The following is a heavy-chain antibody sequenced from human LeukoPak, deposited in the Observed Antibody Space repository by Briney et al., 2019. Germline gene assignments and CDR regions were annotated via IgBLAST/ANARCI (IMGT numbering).Heavy chain of an antibody. D-gene: IGHD4-17*01. CDR3: ARVEPNGDSDY. CDR2: ITNTRNYI. V-gene: IGHV3-21*01. J-gene: IGHJ4*02. CDR1: GFTFSSYS. Sequence: GGSLRLSCAASGFTFSSYSMNWVRQAPGKGLEWVSSITNTRNYINYEDSVKGRFTISRDNAKNSLYLQMNSLRAEDTAVYYCARVEPNGDSDYWGQGTLVTVSS.